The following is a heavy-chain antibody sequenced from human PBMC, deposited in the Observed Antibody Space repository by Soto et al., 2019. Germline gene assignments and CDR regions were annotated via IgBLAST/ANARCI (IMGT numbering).Heavy chain of an antibody. CDR1: GFTFSSYA. V-gene: IGHV3-30-3*01. CDR2: ISYDGSNK. J-gene: IGHJ4*02. D-gene: IGHD2-2*01. Sequence: QVQLVESGGGVVQPGRSLRLSCAASGFTFSSYAMHWLRQPPGKAQEWVAVISYDGSNKYYAASVKGRFTISRDNSKNTLFLQMNSLRAEDTAVYSCARENQPLPYYFAYWGQGTMVTVSS. CDR3: ARENQPLPYYFAY.